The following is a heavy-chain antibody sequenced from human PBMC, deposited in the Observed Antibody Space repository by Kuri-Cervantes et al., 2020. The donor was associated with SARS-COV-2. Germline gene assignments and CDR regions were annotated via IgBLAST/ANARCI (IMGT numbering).Heavy chain of an antibody. CDR2: IYYSGST. CDR1: GGSISSGDYY. V-gene: IGHV4-30-4*01. D-gene: IGHD3-10*01. Sequence: SCTVSGGSISSGDYYWSWIRQPPGKGLEWIGYIYYSGSTYYNPSLKSRVTISVDTSKNQFSLKLSSVTAADTAVYYCAREGQDPGELLRWFDPWGQGTLVTVSS. J-gene: IGHJ5*02. CDR3: AREGQDPGELLRWFDP.